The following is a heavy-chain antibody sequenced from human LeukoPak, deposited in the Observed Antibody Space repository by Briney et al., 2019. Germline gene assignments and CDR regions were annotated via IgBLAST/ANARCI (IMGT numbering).Heavy chain of an antibody. V-gene: IGHV1-18*01. CDR2: ISAYNSNT. J-gene: IGHJ4*02. Sequence: ASVKVSCKASGYTFTSYVISWVRRAPGQGLEWMGWISAYNSNTNYAKKRQGRVTMTTDTSTSTAYMELRRLRSYDTAVYYCARSYGEYAWGYYFDYWGEESLLTVSS. CDR1: GYTFTSYV. D-gene: IGHD4-17*01. CDR3: ARSYGEYAWGYYFDY.